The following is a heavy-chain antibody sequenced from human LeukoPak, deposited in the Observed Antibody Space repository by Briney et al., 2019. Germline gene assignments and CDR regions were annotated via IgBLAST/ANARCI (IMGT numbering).Heavy chain of an antibody. CDR2: ISGSGGST. CDR3: ARGRYYDNSVYYYFDY. V-gene: IGHV3-23*01. J-gene: IGHJ4*02. CDR1: GFTFSSYA. Sequence: GGSLRLSCAASGFTFSSYAMSWVCQAPGMGLAWVSAISGSGGSTYYADSVKDRFTISRDTSKNTLYLQMNSLRAEDTAVYYCARGRYYDNSVYYYFDYWGQGTLVTVSS. D-gene: IGHD3-22*01.